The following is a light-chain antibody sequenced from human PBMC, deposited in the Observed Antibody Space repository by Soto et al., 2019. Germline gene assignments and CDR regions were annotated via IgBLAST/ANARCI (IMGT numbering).Light chain of an antibody. CDR3: QQYYLTPLT. CDR1: QSVLYSSNNKNC. Sequence: DILLTYSPDSLAVSLGERATINCKSSQSVLYSSNNKNCLAWYQQRPGQPPKLLIYWTSTRESGVPDRFSGSGSGTDFTLTISSLQAEDVAVYYCQQYYLTPLTFGGGTRRIS. CDR2: WTS. V-gene: IGKV4-1*01. J-gene: IGKJ4*01.